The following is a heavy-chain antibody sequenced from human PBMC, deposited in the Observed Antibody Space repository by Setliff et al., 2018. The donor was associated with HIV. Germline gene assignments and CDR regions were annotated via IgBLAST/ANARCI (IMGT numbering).Heavy chain of an antibody. J-gene: IGHJ4*02. V-gene: IGHV1-3*01. D-gene: IGHD6-19*01. Sequence: ASVKVSCKASGYSFADYTIQWVRQAPGQSLEWMGWIIDGNDNTRYSQKFQGIVTIARDTSASTAYMELSSLRSEDTAVYYCARLSGWYEGDFDYWGQGTLVTVSS. CDR2: IIDGNDNT. CDR1: GYSFADYT. CDR3: ARLSGWYEGDFDY.